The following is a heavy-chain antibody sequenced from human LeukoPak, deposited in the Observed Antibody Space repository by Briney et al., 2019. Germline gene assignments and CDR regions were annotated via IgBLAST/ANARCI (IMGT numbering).Heavy chain of an antibody. CDR1: GYTFTRYY. CDR3: ARDKGFEARNNWFDP. D-gene: IGHD6-6*01. CDR2: INPSGGST. V-gene: IGHV1-46*01. J-gene: IGHJ5*02. Sequence: ASVKVSCKASGYTFTRYYMHWVRQAPGQGLEWMGIINPSGGSTSYAQKFQGRVTMTRDTSTSTVYMEMSSLRSEDTAVYYCARDKGFEARNNWFDPWGQGTLVTVPS.